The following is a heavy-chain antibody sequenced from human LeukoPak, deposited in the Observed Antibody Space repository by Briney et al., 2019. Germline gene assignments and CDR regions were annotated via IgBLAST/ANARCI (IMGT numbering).Heavy chain of an antibody. V-gene: IGHV1-18*01. CDR1: GYTFTSYG. CDR3: ARASSSYSTTWYGVY. J-gene: IGHJ4*02. Sequence: ASVKVSCKASGYTFTSYGFTWVRQAPGQGLEWTGWVSAYNGNTNYAQNLQGRVTMTTDTSTSTAYMELRSLRSDDTAVYYCARASSSYSTTWYGVYWGQGTLVTVSS. D-gene: IGHD6-13*01. CDR2: VSAYNGNT.